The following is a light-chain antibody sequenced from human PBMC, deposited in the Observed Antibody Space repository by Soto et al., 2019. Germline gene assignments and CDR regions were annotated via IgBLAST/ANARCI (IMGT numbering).Light chain of an antibody. CDR3: QQNYSATWT. Sequence: IQMTQSPSSLSASVGDRVTISCRASQGIGNALGWYQQKPGKPPKVLIYTASTLQSGVPSRFSGSGSETDFTLTISSLQPEDFATYSCQQNYSATWTFGQGTKVDIK. V-gene: IGKV1-39*01. J-gene: IGKJ1*01. CDR2: TAS. CDR1: QGIGNA.